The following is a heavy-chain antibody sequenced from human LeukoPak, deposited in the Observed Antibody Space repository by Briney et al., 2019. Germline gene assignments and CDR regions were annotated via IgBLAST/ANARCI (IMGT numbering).Heavy chain of an antibody. V-gene: IGHV1-2*02. CDR3: ARQYSSSSHPFDY. CDR1: GYTFTGYY. CDR2: INPNSGGT. D-gene: IGHD6-6*01. J-gene: IGHJ4*02. Sequence: GASVKVSCKASGYTFTGYYMHWVRQAPGQGLEWMGWINPNSGGTNYAQKLQGRVTMTTDASTSTAYMELRSLRSDDTAVYYCARQYSSSSHPFDYWGQGTLVTVSS.